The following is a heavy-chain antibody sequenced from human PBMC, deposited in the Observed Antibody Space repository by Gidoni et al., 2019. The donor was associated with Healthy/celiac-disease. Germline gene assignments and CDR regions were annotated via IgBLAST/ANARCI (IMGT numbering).Heavy chain of an antibody. Sequence: QVQLVESGGGVVQPGRSLRLSCAASGFTFSSYGMHWVRQAPGKGLEWVAVISYDGSNKYYADSVKGRFTISRDNSKNTLYLQMNSLRAEDTAVYYCARDYYGSASPVGAFDIWGQGTMVTVSS. CDR3: ARDYYGSASPVGAFDI. D-gene: IGHD3-10*01. CDR2: ISYDGSNK. V-gene: IGHV3-30*03. J-gene: IGHJ3*02. CDR1: GFTFSSYG.